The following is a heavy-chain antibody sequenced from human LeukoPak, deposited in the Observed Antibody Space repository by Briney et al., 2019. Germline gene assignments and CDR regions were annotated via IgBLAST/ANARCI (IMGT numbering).Heavy chain of an antibody. CDR1: GYTFTGYY. D-gene: IGHD4-17*01. Sequence: ASVKVSCKASGYTFTGYYMHWVRQAPGQGLEWMGWINPNSGGTNYAQKFQGRVTMTRDTSISTAYMELSRLRSGDTAVYYCARGGMLGDYAVSFDYWGQGTLVTVSS. V-gene: IGHV1-2*02. CDR3: ARGGMLGDYAVSFDY. CDR2: INPNSGGT. J-gene: IGHJ4*02.